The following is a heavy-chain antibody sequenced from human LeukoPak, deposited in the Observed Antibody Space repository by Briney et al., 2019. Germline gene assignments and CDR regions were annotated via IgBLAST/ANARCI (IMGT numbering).Heavy chain of an antibody. CDR2: ISPHGSNK. CDR3: AKEREWLVERGGNDFGN. J-gene: IGHJ4*02. Sequence: GGSLRLSCAASGFIFGGYGMHWVRQAPGKGLEWVAFISPHGSNKYYADSVKGRFTISRDNSKNTLYLQMDILRAEDTAVYYCAKEREWLVERGGNDFGNWGQGTLVSVSS. CDR1: GFIFGGYG. D-gene: IGHD6-19*01. V-gene: IGHV3-30*18.